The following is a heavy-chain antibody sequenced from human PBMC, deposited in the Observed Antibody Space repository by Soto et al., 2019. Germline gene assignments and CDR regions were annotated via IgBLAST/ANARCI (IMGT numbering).Heavy chain of an antibody. J-gene: IGHJ4*02. V-gene: IGHV1-3*01. CDR2: INAGKGNT. Sequence: ASVKVSCKASGYTFTSYAMHWVRQAPGQRLEWMGWINAGKGNTKYSQKFQGRVTITRDTSASTAYMELSSLRSEDTAVYYCARDGRGDYWGQGTLVTVS. D-gene: IGHD3-10*01. CDR1: GYTFTSYA. CDR3: ARDGRGDY.